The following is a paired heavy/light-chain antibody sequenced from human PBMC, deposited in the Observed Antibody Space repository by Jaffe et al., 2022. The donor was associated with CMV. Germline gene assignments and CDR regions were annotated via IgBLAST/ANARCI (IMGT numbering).Heavy chain of an antibody. J-gene: IGHJ3*01. Sequence: QVQLLQSGPGLVKPSQTLSLTCAISGDSVSGNLVAWNWIRQSPSRGLEWLGRTYYRSKWYNDYAVSVKSRITVNPDTSKNQFSLQLNSVTPEDTAVYYCARGYCESCPGALDLWGQGTMVTVSS. CDR2: TYYRSKWYN. V-gene: IGHV6-1*01. CDR1: GDSVSGNLVA. CDR3: ARGYCESCPGALDL. D-gene: IGHD2-15*01.
Light chain of an antibody. J-gene: IGLJ2*01. Sequence: QSALTQPPSASGSPGQSVTISCTGTSSDVGGYNYVSWYQQHPGKVPKLMIYEVSKRPSGVPDRFSGSKSGNTASLTVSGLQAEDEADYYCSSYAGSNHLVFGGGTKLTVL. CDR3: SSYAGSNHLV. CDR2: EVS. CDR1: SSDVGGYNY. V-gene: IGLV2-8*01.